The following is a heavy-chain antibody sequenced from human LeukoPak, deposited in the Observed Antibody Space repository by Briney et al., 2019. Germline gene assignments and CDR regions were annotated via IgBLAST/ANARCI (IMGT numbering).Heavy chain of an antibody. CDR3: AGGYSGYDFYYFDY. D-gene: IGHD5-12*01. Sequence: SETLSLTCTVSGGSLSSTSYYWGWIRQPPGKGLEWIGSISYSGSTYYNPSLKSRVTISVDTSKNQFSLKLSSVTAADTAVYYCAGGYSGYDFYYFDYWGQGTLVTVSS. CDR2: ISYSGST. CDR1: GGSLSSTSYY. J-gene: IGHJ4*02. V-gene: IGHV4-39*07.